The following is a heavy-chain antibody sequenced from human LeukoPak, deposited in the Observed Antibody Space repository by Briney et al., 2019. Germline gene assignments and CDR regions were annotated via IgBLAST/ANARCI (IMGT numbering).Heavy chain of an antibody. CDR1: GGSISAGDYY. D-gene: IGHD1-26*01. CDR3: ARALSSFSGSRGFDY. Sequence: PSETLSLTCTVSGGSISAGDYYWSWIRQPPGKGLEWIGYIYYSGSTYYNPSLTSRVTISVDRSKNQFSLNLSSVTAADTAVYYCARALSSFSGSRGFDYWGQGTLVTVSS. CDR2: IYYSGST. V-gene: IGHV4-30-4*01. J-gene: IGHJ4*02.